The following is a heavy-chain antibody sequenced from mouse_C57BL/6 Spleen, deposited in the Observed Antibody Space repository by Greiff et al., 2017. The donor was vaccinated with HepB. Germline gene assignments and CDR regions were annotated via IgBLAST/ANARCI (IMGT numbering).Heavy chain of an antibody. CDR1: GYAFSSSW. J-gene: IGHJ4*01. CDR2: IYPGDGDT. CDR3: ARSGSYYDYDRAYYAMDY. V-gene: IGHV1-82*01. D-gene: IGHD2-4*01. Sequence: VQLQQSGPELVKPGASVKISCKASGYAFSSSWMNWVKQRPGKGLEWIGRIYPGDGDTNYNGKFKGKATLTADKSSSTAYMQLSSLTSEDSAVYFCARSGSYYDYDRAYYAMDYWGQGTSVTVSS.